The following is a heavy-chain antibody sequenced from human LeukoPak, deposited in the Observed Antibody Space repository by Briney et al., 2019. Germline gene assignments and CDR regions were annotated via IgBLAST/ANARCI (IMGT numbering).Heavy chain of an antibody. D-gene: IGHD3-10*01. CDR3: ASHRRSHGSEY. J-gene: IGHJ4*02. CDR1: GVSFEDFY. CDR2: VYYSGST. V-gene: IGHV4-59*01. Sequence: SETLSLTCTVSGVSFEDFYWSWIRQSPGKGLEWIGYVYYSGSTDYSPSLKSRLTISADLSKNQFSLKLSSVTAADTAIYYCASHRRSHGSEYWGQGTLVTVSP.